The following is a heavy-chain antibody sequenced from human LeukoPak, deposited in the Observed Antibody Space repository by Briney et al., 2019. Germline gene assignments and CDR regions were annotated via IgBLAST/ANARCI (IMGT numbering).Heavy chain of an antibody. Sequence: GGSLRLSCAASGFTFSSHWMHWVRQAPGKGLVWVSRITNDGSGATYADSVKGRFTISRDNGKNTLYLQMNNLRPEDTAVYYCARDRPHNWFDPWGQGTLVTVSS. J-gene: IGHJ5*02. CDR1: GFTFSSHW. CDR3: ARDRPHNWFDP. CDR2: ITNDGSGA. V-gene: IGHV3-74*01.